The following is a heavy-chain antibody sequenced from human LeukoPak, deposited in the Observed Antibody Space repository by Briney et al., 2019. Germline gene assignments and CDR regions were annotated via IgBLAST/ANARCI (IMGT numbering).Heavy chain of an antibody. CDR2: ISSSSSTI. V-gene: IGHV3-48*01. CDR3: AKEPIGGGYFDY. Sequence: TGGSLRLSCAASGFTFSSYSMNWVRQAPGKGLEWVSYISSSSSTISYADSVKGRFTISRDNAKNSLYLQMNSLRAEDTAVYYCAKEPIGGGYFDYWGQGTLVTVSS. D-gene: IGHD3-16*01. J-gene: IGHJ4*02. CDR1: GFTFSSYS.